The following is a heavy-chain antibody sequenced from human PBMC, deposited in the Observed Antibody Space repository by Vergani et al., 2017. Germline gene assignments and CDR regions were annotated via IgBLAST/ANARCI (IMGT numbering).Heavy chain of an antibody. J-gene: IGHJ1*01. Sequence: EVQLLESGGGLVQPGGSRRLSCAGAGFTFDTYPMAYVRQAPGKGLEWVATISSGGGDLFYADSVKGRFTISRDNSKNTIFLQMNSMKDEDTAVYYCTSAWGLYYLHGEYFQYWGRGTLVSVSS. V-gene: IGHV3-23*01. D-gene: IGHD3-10*01. CDR3: TSAWGLYYLHGEYFQY. CDR1: GFTFDTYP. CDR2: ISSGGGDL.